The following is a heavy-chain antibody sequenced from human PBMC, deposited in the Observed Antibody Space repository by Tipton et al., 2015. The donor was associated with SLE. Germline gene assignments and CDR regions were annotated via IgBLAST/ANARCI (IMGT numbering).Heavy chain of an antibody. CDR1: GFTFSSYG. CDR3: AKAVTIISSFDY. V-gene: IGHV3-30*18. Sequence: SLRLSCTVSGFTFSSYGMHWVRQAPGKGLVWVAVIWYDGTNKYYADSVKGRFTISRDNSKNTLYLQMNSLRAEDTAVYYCAKAVTIISSFDYWGQGTLVTVSS. CDR2: IWYDGTNK. D-gene: IGHD3-10*01. J-gene: IGHJ4*02.